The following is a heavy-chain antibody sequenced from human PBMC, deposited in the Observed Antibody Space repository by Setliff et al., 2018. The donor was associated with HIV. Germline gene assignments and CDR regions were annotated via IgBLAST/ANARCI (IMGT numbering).Heavy chain of an antibody. CDR2: ISPHNGDK. CDR1: GYTFTDYF. V-gene: IGHV1-2*02. CDR3: ARGHSGNDY. Sequence: ASVKVSCKASGYTFTDYFIHWVRQAPGQGLEWMGWISPHNGDKNILQRFRGRVTMTTDTSFSTAYMELSGLRSDDTAMYYCARGHSGNDYWGQGTLVTVSS. J-gene: IGHJ4*02. D-gene: IGHD1-1*01.